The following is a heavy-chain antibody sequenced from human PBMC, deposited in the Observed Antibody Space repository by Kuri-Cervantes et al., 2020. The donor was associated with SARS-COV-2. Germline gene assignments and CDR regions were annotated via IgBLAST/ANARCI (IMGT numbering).Heavy chain of an antibody. CDR2: ISASGGST. CDR1: RFNFGSCD. V-gene: IGHV3-23*01. J-gene: IGHJ6*02. CDR3: AKGEEVVDAIRWGPKKYNSYDMDV. D-gene: IGHD2-8*02. Sequence: GESLKISCSASRFNFGSCDMNRVRQAPGKGLEWVSSISASGGSTYYADSVRGRITVARDNSKDTLYLQMNSLRGDDTAVYYRAKGEEVVDAIRWGPKKYNSYDMDVWGQGTTVTVSS.